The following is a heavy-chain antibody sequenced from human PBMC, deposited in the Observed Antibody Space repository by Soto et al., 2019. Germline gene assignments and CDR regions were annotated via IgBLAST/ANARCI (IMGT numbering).Heavy chain of an antibody. Sequence: QVQLVESGGGVVQPGRSLRLSCAASGFTFSSYGMHWVRQAPGKGLEWVAVIWYDGSNKYYADSVKGRFTISRDNSKNTLYLQMNSLRAEDTAVYYCARESKGSGIVVWGQGTTVTVSS. D-gene: IGHD3-10*01. CDR2: IWYDGSNK. J-gene: IGHJ6*02. CDR3: ARESKGSGIVV. V-gene: IGHV3-33*01. CDR1: GFTFSSYG.